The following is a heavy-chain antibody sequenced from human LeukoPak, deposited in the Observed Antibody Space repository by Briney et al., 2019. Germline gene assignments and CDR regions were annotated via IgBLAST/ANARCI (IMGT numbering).Heavy chain of an antibody. J-gene: IGHJ3*02. V-gene: IGHV3-7*01. CDR1: GFTFSSYW. CDR3: ARDPYEYCSSTSCYGAFDI. Sequence: PGGSLRLSCAASGFTFSSYWMSWVRQAPGKGLEWVANIKQDGSEKYYVDSVKGRFTISRDNAKNSLYLQMNSLRAEDTAVYYCARDPYEYCSSTSCYGAFDIWGQGTMVTVSS. CDR2: IKQDGSEK. D-gene: IGHD2-2*01.